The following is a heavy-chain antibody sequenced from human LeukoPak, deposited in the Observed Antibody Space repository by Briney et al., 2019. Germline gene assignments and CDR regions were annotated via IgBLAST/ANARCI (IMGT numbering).Heavy chain of an antibody. Sequence: ASVKVSCKASGYTFTGYYMHWVRQAPGQGLEWMGWINPNSGGTNYAQKFQGRVTMTRDTSISTAYMELSRLRSDDTAVYYCAREDYYDSSGYYLGYWGQGTLVTVSS. CDR3: AREDYYDSSGYYLGY. V-gene: IGHV1-2*02. D-gene: IGHD3-22*01. CDR2: INPNSGGT. J-gene: IGHJ4*02. CDR1: GYTFTGYY.